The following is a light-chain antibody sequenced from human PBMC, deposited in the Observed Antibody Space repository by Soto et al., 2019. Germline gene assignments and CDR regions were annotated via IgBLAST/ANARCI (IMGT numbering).Light chain of an antibody. CDR2: DAS. CDR3: QQRSNWPIT. J-gene: IGKJ5*01. CDR1: QSVSSY. Sequence: EIVLTQSPATLSLSPGERATLSCRASQSVSSYLLWYQQKPGQAPRLLIYDASNRATGIPARFSGSGSGTDFTLTISSLEPEDFAVYYCQQRSNWPITFGQGTRLEMK. V-gene: IGKV3-11*01.